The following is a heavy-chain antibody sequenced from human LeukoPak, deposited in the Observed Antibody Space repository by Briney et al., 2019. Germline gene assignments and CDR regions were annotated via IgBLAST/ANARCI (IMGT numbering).Heavy chain of an antibody. CDR2: ISGSGGST. V-gene: IGHV3-23*01. J-gene: IGHJ3*02. CDR3: AKLDIVVVVAASSAFDI. D-gene: IGHD2-15*01. CDR1: GFTFSSYA. Sequence: GGSLRLSCAASGFTFSSYAMSWVRQAPGKGLEWVSAISGSGGSTYYADSVKGRFTISRDNSKNTLYLQMNSLRAEDTAVYYCAKLDIVVVVAASSAFDIWGQGTMVTVPS.